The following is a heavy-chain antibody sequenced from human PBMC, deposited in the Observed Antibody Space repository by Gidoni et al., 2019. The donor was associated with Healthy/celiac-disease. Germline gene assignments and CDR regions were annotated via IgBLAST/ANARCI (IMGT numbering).Heavy chain of an antibody. CDR1: GGTFSSYA. J-gene: IGHJ3*02. CDR2: IIPIFGTA. Sequence: QVQLVQSGAEVKKPGSSVKVSCKASGGTFSSYALSWVRQAPGQGLEWMGGIIPIFGTANYAQKFQGRVTITADESTSTAYMELSSLRSEDTAVYYCARGILTGYYVSRPDDAFDIWGQGTMVTVSS. V-gene: IGHV1-69*01. D-gene: IGHD3-9*01. CDR3: ARGILTGYYVSRPDDAFDI.